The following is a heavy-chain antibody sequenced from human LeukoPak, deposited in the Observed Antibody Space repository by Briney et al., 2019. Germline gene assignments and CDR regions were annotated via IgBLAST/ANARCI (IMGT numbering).Heavy chain of an antibody. CDR3: AKAPKYYYGSGSLPSY. V-gene: IGHV3-23*01. CDR2: ISGSGGST. J-gene: IGHJ4*02. CDR1: GFTFSSYA. Sequence: SGGSLRLSCEASGFTFSSYAMYWVRQAPGKGLEWVSGISGSGGSTYYADSVKGRFTISRDNSKNTLYLQMNSLRAEDTAVYYCAKAPKYYYGSGSLPSYWGQGTLVTVSS. D-gene: IGHD3-10*01.